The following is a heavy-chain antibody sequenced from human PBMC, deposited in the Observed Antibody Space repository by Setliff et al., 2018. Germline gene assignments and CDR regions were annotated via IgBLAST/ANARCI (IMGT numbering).Heavy chain of an antibody. CDR1: GGTFSSYA. Sequence: ASVKVSCKASGGTFSSYAISWVRQAPGQGLEWMGRIIPIFGTANYAQKFQGRVTITADKSTSTAYMELSSLRSEVTAVYYCAREGLIADTTYYYYYYMDVWGKGTTVTVSS. CDR2: IIPIFGTA. V-gene: IGHV1-69*06. CDR3: AREGLIADTTYYYYYYMDV. J-gene: IGHJ6*03. D-gene: IGHD2-21*01.